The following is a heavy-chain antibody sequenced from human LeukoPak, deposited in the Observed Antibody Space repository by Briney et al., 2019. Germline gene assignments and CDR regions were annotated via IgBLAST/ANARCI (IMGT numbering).Heavy chain of an antibody. CDR2: IIPILGIA. CDR1: GGTFSSYT. Sequence: GASVKVSCKASGGTFSSYTISCVRQAPGQGLEWMGRIIPILGIANYAQKFQGRVTITADKSTSTAYMELSSLRSEDTAVYYCARERDYYYYGMDVWGQGTTVTVSS. V-gene: IGHV1-69*02. J-gene: IGHJ6*02. CDR3: ARERDYYYYGMDV.